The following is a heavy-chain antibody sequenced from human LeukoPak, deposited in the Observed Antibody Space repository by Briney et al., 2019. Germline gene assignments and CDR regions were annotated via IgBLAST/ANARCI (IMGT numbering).Heavy chain of an antibody. V-gene: IGHV1-2*02. CDR3: ARQNCSSTSCVLGDFDY. CDR2: INPNSGGT. J-gene: IGHJ4*02. Sequence: GASVKVSCKASGYAFTGYYMHWVRQAPGQGLEWMGWINPNSGGTNYAQKFQGRVTITRDTSISTAYMELSRLRSDDTAVYYCARQNCSSTSCVLGDFDYWGQGTLVTVSS. D-gene: IGHD2-2*01. CDR1: GYAFTGYY.